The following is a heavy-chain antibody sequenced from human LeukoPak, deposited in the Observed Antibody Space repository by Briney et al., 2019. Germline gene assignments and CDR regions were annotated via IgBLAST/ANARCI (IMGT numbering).Heavy chain of an antibody. Sequence: GGSLRLSCAASSFTFTTYWMSWMRQTPKKGLEWVAHIKQDGSEKYYVDSVKGRFSISRDNANNSLYLQLNSLRAEDMGVYYCARDRVYCSGGSCYSIEYYYYYMDVWGKGTTVTVSS. V-gene: IGHV3-7*01. CDR3: ARDRVYCSGGSCYSIEYYYYYMDV. CDR1: SFTFTTYW. CDR2: IKQDGSEK. D-gene: IGHD2-15*01. J-gene: IGHJ6*03.